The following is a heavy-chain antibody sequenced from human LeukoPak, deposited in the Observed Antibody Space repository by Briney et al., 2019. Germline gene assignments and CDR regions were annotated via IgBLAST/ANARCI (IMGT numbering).Heavy chain of an antibody. V-gene: IGHV1-8*01. CDR2: MNPNSGNT. CDR3: ARWGGQLGFHYYYGTDV. J-gene: IGHJ6*02. D-gene: IGHD6-6*01. Sequence: ASVKVSCKASGYTFTSYDINWVRQATGQGLEWMGWMNPNSGNTGYAQKFQGRVTMTRNTSISTAYMELSSLRSEDTAVYYCARWGGQLGFHYYYGTDVWGQGTTVTVSS. CDR1: GYTFTSYD.